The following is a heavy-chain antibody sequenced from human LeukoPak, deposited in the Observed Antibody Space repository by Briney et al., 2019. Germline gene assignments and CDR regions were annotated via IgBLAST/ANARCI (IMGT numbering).Heavy chain of an antibody. CDR3: ARTGQGYSSGWYLDY. CDR2: ISYDGSNK. V-gene: IGHV3-30*19. D-gene: IGHD6-19*01. J-gene: IGHJ4*02. Sequence: TGGSLRLSCAASGFTFSSYGMHWVRQAPGKGLEWVAVISYDGSNKYYADSVKGRFTISRDNSKNTLYLQMNSLRAEDTAVYYCARTGQGYSSGWYLDYWGQGTLVTVSS. CDR1: GFTFSSYG.